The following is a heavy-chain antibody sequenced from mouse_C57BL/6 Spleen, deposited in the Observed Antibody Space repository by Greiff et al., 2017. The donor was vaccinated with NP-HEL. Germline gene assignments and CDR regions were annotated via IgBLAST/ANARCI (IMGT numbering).Heavy chain of an antibody. CDR3: ARNYLIYDGSWFAY. CDR1: GYTFTDYY. V-gene: IGHV1-26*01. CDR2: INPNNGGT. D-gene: IGHD2-3*01. J-gene: IGHJ3*01. Sequence: EVQLQQSGPELVKPGASVKISCKASGYTFTDYYMNWVKQSHGKSLEWIGDINPNNGGTSYNQKFKGKATLTVDKSSSTAYMELRSLTSEDSAVYYCARNYLIYDGSWFAYWGQGTLVTVSA.